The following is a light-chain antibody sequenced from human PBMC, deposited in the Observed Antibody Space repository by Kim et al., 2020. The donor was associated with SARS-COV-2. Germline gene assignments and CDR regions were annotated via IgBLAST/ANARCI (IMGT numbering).Light chain of an antibody. CDR1: QSISSGS. Sequence: PGERATLSCRASQSISSGSLAWYQQKPGQAPRLLIYAASSRATDIPDRISGSGSGTDFTLTINRLEPEDFAVYYCQQYGNSPPRTFGGGTKVDIK. J-gene: IGKJ4*01. CDR2: AAS. V-gene: IGKV3-20*01. CDR3: QQYGNSPPRT.